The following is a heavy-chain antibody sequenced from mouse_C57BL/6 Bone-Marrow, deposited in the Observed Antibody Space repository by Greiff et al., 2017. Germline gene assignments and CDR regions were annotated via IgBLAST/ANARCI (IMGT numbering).Heavy chain of an antibody. J-gene: IGHJ1*03. Sequence: QVQLQQPGAELVKPGASVKMSCKASGYNFTDYWITWVKQRPEQGLEWIGDIYPGSGGTKYTAKFKSKATLTVDTSSSAAYMQLSSLTSKASAVYYCARHGSGYWYFDVWGTGTTVTVAS. CDR3: ARHGSGYWYFDV. CDR2: IYPGSGGT. V-gene: IGHV1-55*01. D-gene: IGHD1-1*01. CDR1: GYNFTDYW.